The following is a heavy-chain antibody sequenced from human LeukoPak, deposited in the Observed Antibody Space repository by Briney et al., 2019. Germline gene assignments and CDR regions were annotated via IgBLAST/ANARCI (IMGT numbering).Heavy chain of an antibody. CDR3: ARGKEQQLYAFDI. D-gene: IGHD6-13*01. J-gene: IGHJ3*02. CDR2: IWFDGSNK. CDR1: GFTFSSYG. V-gene: IGHV3-33*01. Sequence: PGRSLRHSCAASGFTFSSYGMHWVRQAPGKGLEWVAVIWFDGSNKYYADSVKGRFTISRDNSKNTLYLQMNSLSAEDTAVYYCARGKEQQLYAFDIWGQGTMVTVSS.